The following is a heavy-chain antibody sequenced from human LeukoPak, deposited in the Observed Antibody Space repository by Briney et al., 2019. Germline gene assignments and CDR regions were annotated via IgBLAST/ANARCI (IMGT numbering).Heavy chain of an antibody. D-gene: IGHD2-2*01. CDR1: GYTFTGYY. J-gene: IGHJ5*02. CDR2: INPNSGGT. CDR3: ARGRGRHQYCSSTSCYCWFDP. Sequence: VASVKVSCKASGYTFTGYYMHWVRQAPGQGLEWMGWINPNSGGTNYAQKFQGRVTMTRDTSISTAYMELSRLRSDDTAVYYCARGRGRHQYCSSTSCYCWFDPWGQGTLVTVSS. V-gene: IGHV1-2*02.